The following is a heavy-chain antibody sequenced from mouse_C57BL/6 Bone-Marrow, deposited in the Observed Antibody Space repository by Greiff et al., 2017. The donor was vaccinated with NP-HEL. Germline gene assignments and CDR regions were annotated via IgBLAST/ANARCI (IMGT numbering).Heavy chain of an antibody. Sequence: QVQLQQPGAELVMPGASVKLSCKASGYTFTSYWMHWVKQRPGQGLEWIGEIDPSDSYTNYNQKFKGKSTLTVDKSSSTAYMQLSSLTSEDSAVYYCARERGLPNYYAMDYWGQGTSVTVSS. CDR1: GYTFTSYW. CDR3: ARERGLPNYYAMDY. J-gene: IGHJ4*01. CDR2: IDPSDSYT. D-gene: IGHD2-4*01. V-gene: IGHV1-69*01.